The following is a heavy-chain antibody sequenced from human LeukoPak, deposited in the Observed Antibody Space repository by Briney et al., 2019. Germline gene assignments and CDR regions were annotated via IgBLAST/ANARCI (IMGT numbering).Heavy chain of an antibody. CDR3: VRHCPTLILKAADYFDP. V-gene: IGHV4-39*01. J-gene: IGHJ5*02. CDR2: IYYTGST. CDR1: GGSLTTNNYY. D-gene: IGHD2-15*01. Sequence: SETLSLTCTVSGGSLTTNNYYWGWIRQPPGKGLAWIGTIYYTGSTYYNPSLKSRVTISVDTSESQLFLKMNSVTAADTAIYYCVRHCPTLILKAADYFDPWGHGTLVTVSP.